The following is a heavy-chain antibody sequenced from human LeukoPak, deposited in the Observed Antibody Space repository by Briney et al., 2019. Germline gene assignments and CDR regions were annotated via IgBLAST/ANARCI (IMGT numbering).Heavy chain of an antibody. CDR3: ARGPPYRVPAAHIWFDP. CDR1: GFTFSSYG. Sequence: PGGSLRLSCAASGFTFSSYGMHWVRQAPGKGLEWVAFIRYDGSNKYYADSVKGRFTISRDNSKNTLYLQMNSLRAEDTAVYYCARGPPYRVPAAHIWFDPWGQGTLVTVSS. J-gene: IGHJ5*02. V-gene: IGHV3-30*02. D-gene: IGHD2-2*01. CDR2: IRYDGSNK.